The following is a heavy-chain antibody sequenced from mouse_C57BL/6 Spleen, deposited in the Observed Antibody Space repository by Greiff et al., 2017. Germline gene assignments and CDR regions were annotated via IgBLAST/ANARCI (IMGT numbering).Heavy chain of an antibody. D-gene: IGHD2-14*01. CDR2: IDPETCGT. V-gene: IGHV1-15*01. CDR1: GYTFTDSE. J-gene: IGHJ2*01. Sequence: VQLQQSGAALVRPGASVTLSCKASGYTFTDSEMHWVKPTPVHVLEWIGAIDPETCGTAYNKKFKGNAILSADKSSSTAYMVLRSLTSEDSAVYYSTRGGNYFDDCGQDTTLTVSS. CDR3: TRGGNYFDD.